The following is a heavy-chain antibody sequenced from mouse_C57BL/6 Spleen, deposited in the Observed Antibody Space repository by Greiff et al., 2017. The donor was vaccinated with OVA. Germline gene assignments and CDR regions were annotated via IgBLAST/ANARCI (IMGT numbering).Heavy chain of an antibody. Sequence: EVQLVESGGGLVKPGGSLKLSCAASGFTFSDYGMHWVRQAPEKGLEWVAYISSGSSTIYYADTVKGRFTISRDNAKNTLFLQMTSLRSEDTAMYYCARSYSGAFAYWGQGTLVTVSA. D-gene: IGHD3-1*01. V-gene: IGHV5-17*01. CDR3: ARSYSGAFAY. CDR2: ISSGSSTI. CDR1: GFTFSDYG. J-gene: IGHJ3*01.